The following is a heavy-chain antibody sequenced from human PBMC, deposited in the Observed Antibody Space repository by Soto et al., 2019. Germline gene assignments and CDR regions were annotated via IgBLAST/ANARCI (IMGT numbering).Heavy chain of an antibody. V-gene: IGHV3-30-3*01. CDR2: ISYDGSSK. D-gene: IGHD6-19*01. J-gene: IGHJ4*02. CDR3: ARDAVAMDY. Sequence: GGSLRLCCAASEFTISSYAIHWVRQAPGKGLEWVAVISYDGSSKYNSDSVKGPFTISRDKSKNTVYLQMHSLTVEDTAVYYCARDAVAMDYWGRGTLVTVSS. CDR1: EFTISSYA.